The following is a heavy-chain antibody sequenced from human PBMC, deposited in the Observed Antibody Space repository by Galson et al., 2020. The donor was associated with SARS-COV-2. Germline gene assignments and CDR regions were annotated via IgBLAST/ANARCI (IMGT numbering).Heavy chain of an antibody. CDR3: ARRGYSYGVMYYFDY. D-gene: IGHD5-18*01. J-gene: IGHJ4*02. CDR2: IYSTGSP. CDR1: GGSISSYS. V-gene: IGHV4-4*08. Sequence: SQTLSLPCSFSGGSISSYSLSWLRQSPGKGLEWIGYIYSTGSPKYNPSLDTRVTISVDTSQNQFSLTLTSVTAADTAMYYCARRGYSYGVMYYFDYWGQGTLVTVSS.